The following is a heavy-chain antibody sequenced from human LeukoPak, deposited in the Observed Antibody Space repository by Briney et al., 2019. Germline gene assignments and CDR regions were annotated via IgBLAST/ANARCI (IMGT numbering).Heavy chain of an antibody. Sequence: PGGSLRLSCVASGFNFIDYDMHWVRQVIGKGLEWVSAIGIRGDTHYSGSVKGRFTISRENAESSSYLQMNSLRAEDTAVYYCARGGIQVSGIDEFDYWGQGTLVTVSS. CDR3: ARGGIQVSGIDEFDY. D-gene: IGHD6-19*01. CDR1: GFNFIDYD. CDR2: IGIRGDT. J-gene: IGHJ4*02. V-gene: IGHV3-13*01.